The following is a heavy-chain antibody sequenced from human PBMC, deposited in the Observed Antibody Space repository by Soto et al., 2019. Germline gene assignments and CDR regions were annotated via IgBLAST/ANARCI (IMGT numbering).Heavy chain of an antibody. CDR2: ISYDGSNK. D-gene: IGHD5-12*01. CDR3: AKARERWLQSDAFDI. CDR1: GFTFSSYG. Sequence: GGSLRLSCAASGFTFSSYGMHWVRQAPGKGLEWVAVISYDGSNKYYADSVKGRFTISRDNSKNTLYLQMNSLRAEDTAVYYCAKARERWLQSDAFDIWGQGTMVTVSS. J-gene: IGHJ3*02. V-gene: IGHV3-30*18.